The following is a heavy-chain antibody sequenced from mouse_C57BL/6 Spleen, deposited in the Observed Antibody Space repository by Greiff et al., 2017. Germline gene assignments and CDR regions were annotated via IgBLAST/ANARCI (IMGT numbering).Heavy chain of an antibody. CDR1: GYTFTDYN. V-gene: IGHV1-22*01. D-gene: IGHD2-3*01. Sequence: VQLQQSGPELVKPGASVKMSCKASGYTFTDYNMHWVKQSHGKSLEWIGYINPNNGGTSYNQKFKGKATLTVNKSSSTAYMELRSLTSEDSAVYYCARDDDGSSWFAYWGQGTLVTVSA. CDR3: ARDDDGSSWFAY. CDR2: INPNNGGT. J-gene: IGHJ3*01.